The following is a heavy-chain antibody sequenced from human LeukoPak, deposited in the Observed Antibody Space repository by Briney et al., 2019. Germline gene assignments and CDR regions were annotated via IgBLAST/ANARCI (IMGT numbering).Heavy chain of an antibody. Sequence: GGSLRLSCTASGFTFGDYSMNWVRQAPGKGLEWVAFIRYDGSNKYYADSVKGRFTISRDNSKNTLYLQMNSLRAEDTAVYYCAKDRYSSGQYYFDYWGQGTLVTVSS. V-gene: IGHV3-30*02. D-gene: IGHD6-19*01. J-gene: IGHJ4*02. CDR3: AKDRYSSGQYYFDY. CDR1: GFTFGDYS. CDR2: IRYDGSNK.